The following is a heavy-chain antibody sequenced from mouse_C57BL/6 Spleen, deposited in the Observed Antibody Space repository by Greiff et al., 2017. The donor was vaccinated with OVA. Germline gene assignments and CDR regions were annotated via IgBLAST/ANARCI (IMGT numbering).Heavy chain of an antibody. CDR3: ARGGGIYYANYFDY. CDR1: GYTFTDYY. Sequence: EVQVVESGPVLVKPGASVKMSCKASGYTFTDYYMNWVKQSHGKSLEWIGVINPYNGGTSYNQKFKGKATLTVDKSSSTAYMELNSLTSEDSAVYYCARGGGIYYANYFDYWGQGTTLTVSS. V-gene: IGHV1-19*01. J-gene: IGHJ2*01. CDR2: INPYNGGT. D-gene: IGHD2-1*01.